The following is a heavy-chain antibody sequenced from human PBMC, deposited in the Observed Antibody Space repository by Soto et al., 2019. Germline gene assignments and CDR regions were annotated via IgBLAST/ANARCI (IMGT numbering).Heavy chain of an antibody. J-gene: IGHJ6*03. CDR1: GYTFTSYD. CDR3: AGVVWGLYYYYYMDV. CDR2: MNPNSGNT. Sequence: QVQLVQSGAEVKKPGASVQVSCKASGYTFTSYDINWVRQATGQGREWMGWMNPNSGNTGDAQKFQGRVTMTRNTSISTAYMELSSLRSEDTAVYYCAGVVWGLYYYYYMDVWGKGTTVTVSS. V-gene: IGHV1-8*01. D-gene: IGHD7-27*01.